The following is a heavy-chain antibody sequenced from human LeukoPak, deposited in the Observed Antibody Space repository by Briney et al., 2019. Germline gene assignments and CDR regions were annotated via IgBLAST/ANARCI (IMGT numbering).Heavy chain of an antibody. CDR3: AGGSGWVTDS. D-gene: IGHD6-19*01. J-gene: IGHJ4*02. CDR1: GFSFSDYW. CDR2: IKQDGSEK. Sequence: PGGSLRLSFAASGFSFSDYWMNWVRQAPGKGLEWVANIKQDGSEKYYVDSVRGRFTISRDNAKNSLYLQMNSLRAEGTAVYFCAGGSGWVTDSWGQGTLVTVSS. V-gene: IGHV3-7*01.